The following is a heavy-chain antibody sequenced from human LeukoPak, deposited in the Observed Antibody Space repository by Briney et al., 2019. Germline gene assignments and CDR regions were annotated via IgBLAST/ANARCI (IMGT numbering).Heavy chain of an antibody. CDR3: ARFPIAAAGTHKGYYFDY. CDR2: INHSGST. V-gene: IGHV4-34*01. D-gene: IGHD6-13*01. Sequence: SETLTLTCAVYGGSFSGYYWSWIRQPPGKGLEWIGSINHSGSTKYNASPKSRVTISVDTSKNQFYLKLSSVTAADTAAYYCARFPIAAAGTHKGYYFDYWGEGTLVTASS. CDR1: GGSFSGYY. J-gene: IGHJ4*02.